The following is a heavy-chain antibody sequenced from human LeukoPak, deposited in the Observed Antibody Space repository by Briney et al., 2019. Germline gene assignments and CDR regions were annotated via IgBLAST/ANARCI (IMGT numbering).Heavy chain of an antibody. J-gene: IGHJ3*02. CDR2: IYTSGST. CDR3: ARDTLNRNDDHPSAFHI. V-gene: IGHV4-4*07. D-gene: IGHD1-1*01. Sequence: SETLSLTCTVSGGSISSYYWSWIRHPAGKGLEWIGRIYTSGSTNDNPSLKSRVTRSVDTSKNQFSLKLSSVTAADTAVYYCARDTLNRNDDHPSAFHIWGQGTMVTVSS. CDR1: GGSISSYY.